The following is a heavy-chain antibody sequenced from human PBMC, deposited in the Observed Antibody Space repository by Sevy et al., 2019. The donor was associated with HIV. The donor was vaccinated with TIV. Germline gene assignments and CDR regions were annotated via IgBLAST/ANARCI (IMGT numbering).Heavy chain of an antibody. CDR1: GFTFSSYA. J-gene: IGHJ4*02. D-gene: IGHD6-19*01. V-gene: IGHV3-23*01. CDR2: ISGSGGST. CDR3: AKDHVAATGFRY. Sequence: GGSLRLSCAASGFTFSSYAMSWVRQAPGKGLEWVSAISGSGGSTYYADSVKGRFTISRDNSKNTLYLQMNSLRAEDTAVYHCAKDHVAATGFRYWGQGTLVTVSS.